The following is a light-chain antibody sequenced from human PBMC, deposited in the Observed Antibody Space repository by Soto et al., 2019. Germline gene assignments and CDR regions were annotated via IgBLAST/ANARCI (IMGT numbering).Light chain of an antibody. Sequence: AIQMTQSPSSLSASVGDRVTITCRASQDIRNDLGWYQQKPGNAPKLLIYAAFRLQSGVPSRFSGSGSGTDFTLTISGLLPEDVATYYCLQDYNYPRTFGQGTKVEIK. V-gene: IGKV1-6*01. J-gene: IGKJ1*01. CDR3: LQDYNYPRT. CDR1: QDIRND. CDR2: AAF.